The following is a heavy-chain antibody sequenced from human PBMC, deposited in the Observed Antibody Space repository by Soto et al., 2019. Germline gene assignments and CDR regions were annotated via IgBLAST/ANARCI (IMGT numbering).Heavy chain of an antibody. CDR1: GASISSSIYY. Sequence: SETLSLTCTVSGASISSSIYYWGWIRQPPGKGLEWIGSIYYSGSTYYNPSLKSRVTISVDTSKNQFSLKLSSVTAADTAVYYCARRLYYDSSGFEGGGMDVWGQGTTVTVSS. CDR2: IYYSGST. J-gene: IGHJ6*02. CDR3: ARRLYYDSSGFEGGGMDV. V-gene: IGHV4-39*01. D-gene: IGHD3-22*01.